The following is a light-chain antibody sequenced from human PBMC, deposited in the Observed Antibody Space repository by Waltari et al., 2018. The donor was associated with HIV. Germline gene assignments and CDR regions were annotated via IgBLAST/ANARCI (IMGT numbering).Light chain of an antibody. V-gene: IGKV3-15*01. Sequence: IVVTQSPATMSVSPGERATLSCKTSQSVYKNLAWYQHKPGQPPRLRMSGASTRARDVPPRFTGSGSGTEFTLTINSLQSEDVAVYYCQQYRDWPPSPFGQGTKVEIK. CDR2: GAS. J-gene: IGKJ2*01. CDR1: QSVYKN. CDR3: QQYRDWPPSP.